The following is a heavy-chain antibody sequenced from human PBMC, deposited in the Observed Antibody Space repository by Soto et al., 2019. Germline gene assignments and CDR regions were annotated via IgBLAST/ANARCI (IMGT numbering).Heavy chain of an antibody. Sequence: GGSLRLSCAASGFIFSDRNMSWIRQAPGKGLEWVSYISISGRTTHYADSVKGRFTISRDNAKNSLYLQMSSLRVEDTAVYFCAREVTTSHYYFDFWGQGTLVTVSS. J-gene: IGHJ4*02. CDR2: ISISGRTT. CDR3: AREVTTSHYYFDF. V-gene: IGHV3-11*01. CDR1: GFIFSDRN. D-gene: IGHD2-2*01.